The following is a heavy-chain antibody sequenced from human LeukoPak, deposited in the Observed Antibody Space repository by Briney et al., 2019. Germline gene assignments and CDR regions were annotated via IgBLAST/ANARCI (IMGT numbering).Heavy chain of an antibody. CDR1: GFTFDDHG. D-gene: IGHD5-24*01. V-gene: IGHV3-48*04. CDR2: ISSSGSSI. Sequence: GGSLRLSCAASGFTFDDHGMNWVRQAPGKGLEWVSYISSSGSSIYYADSVKGRFTISRDNAKNSLYLQMNSLRAEDTGVYYCARDSRRLQVGWFAPWGQGTVATVSS. J-gene: IGHJ5*02. CDR3: ARDSRRLQVGWFAP.